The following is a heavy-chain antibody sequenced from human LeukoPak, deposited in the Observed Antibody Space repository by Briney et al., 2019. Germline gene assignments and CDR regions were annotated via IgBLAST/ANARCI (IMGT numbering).Heavy chain of an antibody. CDR2: IRYDGSNK. CDR3: AKDWSGSYGCLQH. Sequence: PGESLRLSCAASGFTFSSYGMHWVRQAPGKGLEWVAFIRYDGSNKYYADSVKGRFTISRDNSKNTLYLQMNSLRAEDTAVYYCAKDWSGSYGCLQHWGQGTLVTVSS. CDR1: GFTFSSYG. J-gene: IGHJ1*01. V-gene: IGHV3-30*02. D-gene: IGHD1-26*01.